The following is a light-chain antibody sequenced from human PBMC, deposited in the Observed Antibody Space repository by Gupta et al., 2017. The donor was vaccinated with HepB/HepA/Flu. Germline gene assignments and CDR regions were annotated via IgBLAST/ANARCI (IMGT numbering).Light chain of an antibody. V-gene: IGKV1-9*01. CDR1: QVIYTF. J-gene: IGKJ5*01. CDR2: SAS. CDR3: QQLSDYPRT. Sequence: IQLTQSPSFLSASVGDRVTITCRASQVIYTFLAWYQQEPGKPPKLLIHSASILQSGVPSRFSGSGSGTEFTLTISSLQPEDFATYYCQQLSDYPRTFGQGTRLEIK.